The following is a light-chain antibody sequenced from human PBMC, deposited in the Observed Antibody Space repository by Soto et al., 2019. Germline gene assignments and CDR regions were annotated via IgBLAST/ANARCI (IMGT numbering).Light chain of an antibody. CDR3: QQYNNWPLT. V-gene: IGKV3-15*01. J-gene: IGKJ4*01. CDR2: GAT. Sequence: EVVMTQSPVTLSVSPGERATLSCRASQSVSSNLAWYQQKPGQAPRLLIYGATTRATAIPARFSGSGSGTEFTLTISSLQSEDFALYYCQQYNNWPLTFGGGTKVDI. CDR1: QSVSSN.